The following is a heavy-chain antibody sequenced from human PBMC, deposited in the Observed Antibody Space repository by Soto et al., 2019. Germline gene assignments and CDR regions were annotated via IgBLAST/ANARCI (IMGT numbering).Heavy chain of an antibody. CDR2: INPATGAA. V-gene: IGHV1-2*02. J-gene: IGHJ3*02. CDR1: GYPVTAYY. D-gene: IGHD3-3*01. Sequence: QLHLVQSGAVVKKPGASVTVSCSASGYPVTAYYMHWVRQAPGRGLEWMGGINPATGAAKYTQTFQGGVTMTRDPSTSTVFMELGGLTSGDTAVFYCARGGGVGVAGSAAFDMWGQGTLVTVSS. CDR3: ARGGGVGVAGSAAFDM.